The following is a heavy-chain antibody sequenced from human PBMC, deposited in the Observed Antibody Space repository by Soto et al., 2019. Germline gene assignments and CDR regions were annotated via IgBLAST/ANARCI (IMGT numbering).Heavy chain of an antibody. Sequence: EVQLVESGGGLVQPGGSLRLSCAASGFTFSSYWMHWVRQAPGKGLVWVSRISSDGSSTTYADPVKDRFTISRDNTKNTLYLQMNHLRAEDTAVYYCARVPSGSGWDWGQGTLVTVSS. V-gene: IGHV3-74*01. D-gene: IGHD6-19*01. CDR1: GFTFSSYW. CDR3: ARVPSGSGWD. CDR2: ISSDGSST. J-gene: IGHJ4*02.